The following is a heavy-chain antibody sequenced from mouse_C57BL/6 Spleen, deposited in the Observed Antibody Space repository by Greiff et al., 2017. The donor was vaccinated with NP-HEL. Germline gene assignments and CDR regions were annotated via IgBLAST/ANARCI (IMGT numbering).Heavy chain of an antibody. V-gene: IGHV5-17*01. J-gene: IGHJ1*03. CDR1: GFTFSDYG. Sequence: EVKLMESGGGLVKPGGSLKLSCAASGFTFSDYGMHWVRQAPEKGLEWVAYISSGSSTIYYADTVKGRFTISRDNAKNTLFLQMTSLRSEDTAMYYCARPRRDWYFDVWGTGTTVTVSS. CDR2: ISSGSSTI. CDR3: ARPRRDWYFDV.